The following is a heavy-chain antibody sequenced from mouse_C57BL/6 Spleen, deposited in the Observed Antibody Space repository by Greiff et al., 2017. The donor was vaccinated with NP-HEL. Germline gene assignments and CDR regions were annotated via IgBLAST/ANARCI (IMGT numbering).Heavy chain of an antibody. CDR3: ARLEGYWYFDV. V-gene: IGHV1-76*01. Sequence: QVQLQQSGAELVRPGASVKLSCKASGYTFTDYYINWVKQRPGQGLEWIARIYPGSGNTYYNEKFKGKATLTAEKSSSTAYMQLSSLTSEDSAVYFCARLEGYWYFDVWGTGTTVTVSS. CDR2: IYPGSGNT. CDR1: GYTFTDYY. J-gene: IGHJ1*03.